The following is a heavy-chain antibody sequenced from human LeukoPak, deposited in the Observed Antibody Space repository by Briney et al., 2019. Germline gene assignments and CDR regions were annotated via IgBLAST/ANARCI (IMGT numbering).Heavy chain of an antibody. CDR3: ARGGWYSFDY. CDR1: GGSISSYY. Sequence: SETLSLTCTVSGGSISSYYWSWIRQSPGKGLEWIGFIYYSGTTNYNPSLKSRVTLSVDTSKNQFSLKLSSVTTADTAVYFCARGGWYSFDYWGQGTLVTVSS. V-gene: IGHV4-59*01. CDR2: IYYSGTT. D-gene: IGHD6-19*01. J-gene: IGHJ4*02.